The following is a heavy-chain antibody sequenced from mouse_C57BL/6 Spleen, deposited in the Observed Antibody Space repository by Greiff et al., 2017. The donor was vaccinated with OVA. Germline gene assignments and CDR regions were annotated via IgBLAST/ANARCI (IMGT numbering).Heavy chain of an antibody. CDR2: INPGSGGT. Sequence: QVQLQQSGAELVRPGTSVKVSCKASGYAFTNYLIEWVKQRPGQGLEWIGVINPGSGGTNYNEKFKGKATLTADKSSSTAYMQLRSLTSEDSAVYFCARAPGGYFDVWGTGTTVTVSS. CDR3: ARAPGGYFDV. CDR1: GYAFTNYL. V-gene: IGHV1-54*01. J-gene: IGHJ1*03.